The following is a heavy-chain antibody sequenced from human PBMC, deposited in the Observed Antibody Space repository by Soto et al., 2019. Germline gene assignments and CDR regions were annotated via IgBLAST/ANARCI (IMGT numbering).Heavy chain of an antibody. CDR1: GYSISRGYY. CDR3: ARLEYCGGDCPDYGMDV. Sequence: PSETLSLTCAVSGYSISRGYYWGWIRQPPGKGLEWIGSIYHSGSTYYNPSLKSQAPISVDTSKNPFSLKLSSVTAADTAVYYCARLEYCGGDCPDYGMDVWGQGTTVTVS. D-gene: IGHD2-21*02. J-gene: IGHJ6*02. CDR2: IYHSGST. V-gene: IGHV4-38-2*01.